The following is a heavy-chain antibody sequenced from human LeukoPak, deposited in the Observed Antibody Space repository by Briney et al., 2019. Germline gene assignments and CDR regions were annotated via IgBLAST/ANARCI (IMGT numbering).Heavy chain of an antibody. J-gene: IGHJ4*02. CDR2: FSYSGST. CDR1: GASVSSYY. Sequence: SETLSLTCTVSGASVSSYYWSWIRQPPGKGPEWIGYFSYSGSTNYNPSLKSRVTISVDTSKNQFSLNLSPVTAADTAVYYCARGPLDSGYTYFDYWGQGTLVSVAS. V-gene: IGHV4-59*02. CDR3: ARGPLDSGYTYFDY. D-gene: IGHD5-12*01.